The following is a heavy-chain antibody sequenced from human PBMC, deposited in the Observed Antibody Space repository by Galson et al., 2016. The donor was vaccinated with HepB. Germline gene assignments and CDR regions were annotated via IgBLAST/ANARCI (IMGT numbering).Heavy chain of an antibody. V-gene: IGHV4-39*01. CDR1: GASISGTEYY. J-gene: IGHJ6*03. CDR2: FYYTDDT. D-gene: IGHD6-19*01. CDR3: ATGIVVAGKMYYYYMDV. Sequence: SETLSLTCTVSGASISGTEYYWGWIRQPPGGGLEWIGSFYYTDDTYYNPSLKSRVAMSVDRSKNQFSLRLDSVTAADTGVYYCATGIVVAGKMYYYYMDVWGKGTTVTVS.